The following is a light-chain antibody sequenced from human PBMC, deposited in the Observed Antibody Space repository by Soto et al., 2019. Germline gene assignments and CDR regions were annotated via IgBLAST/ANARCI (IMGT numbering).Light chain of an antibody. V-gene: IGKV3-15*01. CDR3: QQYNNWPPLT. CDR2: GAS. Sequence: EIVMTQSPATLSVSPGERATLSCRASQSVSSTLAWYQQKPGQAHRLLIYGASTRATGIPARFSGSGSGTEFTLTISSLQSEDFAVYYCQQYNNWPPLTFGGGTKVEIK. CDR1: QSVSST. J-gene: IGKJ4*01.